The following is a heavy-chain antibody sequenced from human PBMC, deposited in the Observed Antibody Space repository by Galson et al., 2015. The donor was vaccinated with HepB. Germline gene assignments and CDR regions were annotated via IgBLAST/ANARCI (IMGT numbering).Heavy chain of an antibody. J-gene: IGHJ5*02. CDR3: ARTPNYDSWNYHNVWFDP. D-gene: IGHD3-10*01. CDR1: GYAFTDYG. V-gene: IGHV7-4-1*02. CDR2: VNTNTGNP. Sequence: SVKVSCKASGYAFTDYGISWVRQAPGQGVEWMGWVNTNTGNPTYAQGFAGRFVFSLDTSVCTTYLQISSLKAEDTAVYYCARTPNYDSWNYHNVWFDPWGQGTLVTVSS.